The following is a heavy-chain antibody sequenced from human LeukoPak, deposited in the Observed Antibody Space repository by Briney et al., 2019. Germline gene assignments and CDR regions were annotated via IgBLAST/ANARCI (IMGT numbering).Heavy chain of an antibody. CDR2: NYSGGST. J-gene: IGHJ4*02. CDR3: ARVQHSAFDH. V-gene: IGHV3-66*01. CDR1: GLSVSGNY. Sequence: GRSLSLSCAASGLSVSGNYMSWVRQAPGKGLEWVSINYSGGSTYYADSVKGRFTLSRDNSKNTLYLQVNSLRAEDTAVYYCARVQHSAFDHWGQGTLVTVSS.